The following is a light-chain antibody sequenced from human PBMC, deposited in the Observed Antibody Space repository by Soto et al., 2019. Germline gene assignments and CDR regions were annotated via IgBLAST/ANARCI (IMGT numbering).Light chain of an antibody. J-gene: IGKJ2*01. Sequence: EIVLTQSPGTLSLSPGESATLSCRASQSVSSASLVWYQQRPGQAPRLLIYAASSRATGIPDRFTGSGSGTDFTLTVSRLEPEYFAVYYCQQYSSPPMYTFDQVTKLEIK. CDR2: AAS. V-gene: IGKV3-20*01. CDR3: QQYSSPPMYT. CDR1: QSVSSAS.